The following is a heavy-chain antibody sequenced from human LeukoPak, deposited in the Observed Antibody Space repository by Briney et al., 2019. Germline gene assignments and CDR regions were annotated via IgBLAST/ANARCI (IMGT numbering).Heavy chain of an antibody. CDR2: ISAYNGNT. CDR1: GYTFTGYY. D-gene: IGHD4-11*01. V-gene: IGHV1-18*04. Sequence: ASVKVSCEASGYTFTGYYMHWVRQAPGQGLEWMGWISAYNGNTNYAQKLQGRVTMTTDTSTSTAYMELRSLRSDDTAVYYCARDLEYSNYADYWGQGTLVTVSS. J-gene: IGHJ4*02. CDR3: ARDLEYSNYADY.